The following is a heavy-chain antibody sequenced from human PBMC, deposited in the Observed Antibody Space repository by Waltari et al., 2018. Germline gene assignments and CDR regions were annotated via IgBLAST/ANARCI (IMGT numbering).Heavy chain of an antibody. CDR1: GGTFSSYA. CDR2: IIPIFGTA. CDR3: ARIDVDTAMVTPYYYYGMDV. J-gene: IGHJ6*02. D-gene: IGHD5-18*01. V-gene: IGHV1-69*01. Sequence: QVQLVQSGAEVKKPGSSVKVSCKASGGTFSSYAISWVRQAPGQGLGWMGGIIPIFGTANYEQKFQGRVTITADESTSTAYMELSSLRSEDTAVYYCARIDVDTAMVTPYYYYGMDVWGQGTTVTVSS.